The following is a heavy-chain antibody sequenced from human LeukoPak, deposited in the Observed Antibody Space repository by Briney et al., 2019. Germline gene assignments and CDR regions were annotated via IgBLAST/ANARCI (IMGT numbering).Heavy chain of an antibody. J-gene: IGHJ4*02. Sequence: PGGSLRLSCAASGFVFSPSGMTWVRQAPGKGLEWVSTISSADYASYTDSVKGRFTTSRDNARNTVYLQMNNLRVEDTALYYCARDGSAWSRDYWGQGTLVTVSS. CDR1: GFVFSPSG. CDR2: ISSADYA. CDR3: ARDGSAWSRDY. V-gene: IGHV3-21*01. D-gene: IGHD6-13*01.